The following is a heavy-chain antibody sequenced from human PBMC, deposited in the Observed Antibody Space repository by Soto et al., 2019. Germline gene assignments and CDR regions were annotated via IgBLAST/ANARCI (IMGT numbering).Heavy chain of an antibody. Sequence: GGSLRLSCAASGFTFSSYAMSWVRQAPGKGLEWVSSITGSGSSTFYADSAKGRFSISRDNSKNTLYLQMNSLRAEDTAVYYCAKDWDGGWFDPWGQGTLVTSPQ. CDR3: AKDWDGGWFDP. V-gene: IGHV3-23*01. J-gene: IGHJ5*02. D-gene: IGHD1-26*01. CDR2: ITGSGSST. CDR1: GFTFSSYA.